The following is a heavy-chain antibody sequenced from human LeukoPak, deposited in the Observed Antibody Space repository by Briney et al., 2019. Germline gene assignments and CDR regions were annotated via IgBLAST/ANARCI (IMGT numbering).Heavy chain of an antibody. CDR1: GVTFSSYA. V-gene: IGHV3-23*01. Sequence: GGSLRLSCAASGVTFSSYAMSWVRQAPGRGLEWVSAISGSGGSTYYADSVKGRFTISRDNSKNTLYLQMNSLRAEDTAVYYCAKDRQGHDAFDIWGQGTMVTVSS. CDR2: ISGSGGST. CDR3: AKDRQGHDAFDI. J-gene: IGHJ3*02.